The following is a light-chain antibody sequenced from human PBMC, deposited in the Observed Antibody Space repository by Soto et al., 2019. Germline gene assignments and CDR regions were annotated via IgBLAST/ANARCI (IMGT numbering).Light chain of an antibody. CDR2: AAS. CDR1: QGISSW. V-gene: IGKV1-12*01. J-gene: IGKJ1*01. Sequence: DIQMTQSPSSVSASVGDRVTITCRASQGISSWLAWYQHKPGKAPKLLIYAASSLQSGVPSRFSGSGSGTEFTLTISSLQPEDFATYYCQQANTFPWTFGQGTMVEIE. CDR3: QQANTFPWT.